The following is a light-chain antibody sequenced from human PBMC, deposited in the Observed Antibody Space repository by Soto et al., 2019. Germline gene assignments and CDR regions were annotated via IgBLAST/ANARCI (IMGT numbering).Light chain of an antibody. Sequence: QSVLTQPASVSGSPGQSITISCTGTKTDIGNYNLVSWYQRHPDKAPKLIIYEDTKRPSGISNRFSASKSGTTASLTISGLQAEDEADYHCSSFAGSGTLVVFGGGTKLTVL. V-gene: IGLV2-23*01. CDR1: KTDIGNYNL. CDR2: EDT. J-gene: IGLJ2*01. CDR3: SSFAGSGTLVV.